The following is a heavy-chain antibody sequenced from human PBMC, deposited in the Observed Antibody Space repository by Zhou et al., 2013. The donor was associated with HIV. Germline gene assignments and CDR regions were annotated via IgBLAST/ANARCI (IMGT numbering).Heavy chain of an antibody. CDR3: ARHRDYYYAMDV. CDR2: INPSGGET. D-gene: IGHD3-10*01. CDR1: GYTFIKYY. Sequence: QMHLVQSGAEMRTPGASVTVSCKASGYTFIKYYIHWVRQAPGQGLEWMGLINPSGGETSYAEKFRGRVTMTRDTSISTAYMELSRMRSDDTAVYYCARHRDYYYAMDVWGQGDHGHRLL. J-gene: IGHJ6*02. V-gene: IGHV1-46*01.